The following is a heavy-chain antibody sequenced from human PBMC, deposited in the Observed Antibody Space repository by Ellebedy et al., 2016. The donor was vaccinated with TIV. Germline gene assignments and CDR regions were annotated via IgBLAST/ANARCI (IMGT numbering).Heavy chain of an antibody. V-gene: IGHV1-69*06. CDR3: ARGPLGRNGAGTLDI. J-gene: IGHJ3*02. CDR1: GDTFSRYA. D-gene: IGHD7-27*01. Sequence: SVKVSCXASGDTFSRYAITWVRQAPGQGLEWMGGIIPMFGAPNYAQKFLGRVTITADKATSTVYMEMSSLRSEDTAVFYCARGPLGRNGAGTLDIWGQGTMVTVSS. CDR2: IIPMFGAP.